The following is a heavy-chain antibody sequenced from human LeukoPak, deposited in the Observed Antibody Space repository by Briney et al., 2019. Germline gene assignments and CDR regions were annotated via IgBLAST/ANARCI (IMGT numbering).Heavy chain of an antibody. CDR1: GFNFSNDS. D-gene: IGHD1-26*01. J-gene: IGHJ4*02. V-gene: IGHV3-21*01. Sequence: GGSLRLSCAASGFNFSNDSMNWVRQAPGKGLDWVATITGSTTYIYYSESVKGRLIISRDNAKNSLYLQMTSLRVEDTGVYYCLPSATAYWGQGTLVTVSS. CDR2: ITGSTTYI. CDR3: LPSATAY.